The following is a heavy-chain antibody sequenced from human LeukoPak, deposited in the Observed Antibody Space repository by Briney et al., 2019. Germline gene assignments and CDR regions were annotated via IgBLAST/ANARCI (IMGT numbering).Heavy chain of an antibody. V-gene: IGHV1-18*01. CDR1: GYTFTSYG. J-gene: IGHJ4*02. Sequence: ASVKVSCKASGYTFTSYGISWVRQAPGQGLEGMGWISAYNGNTNYAQRLQGRVTMTTDTSTSTAYMELRSLRSDDTAVYYCARDEYYDFWSGYYNGLYYFDYWGQGTLVTVSS. CDR2: ISAYNGNT. D-gene: IGHD3-3*01. CDR3: ARDEYYDFWSGYYNGLYYFDY.